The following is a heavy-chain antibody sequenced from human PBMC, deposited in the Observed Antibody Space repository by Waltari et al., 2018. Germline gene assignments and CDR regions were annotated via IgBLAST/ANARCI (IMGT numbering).Heavy chain of an antibody. CDR2: VCGDGKT. V-gene: IGHV4-4*02. CDR1: GDSKRTTDC. D-gene: IGHD2-15*01. CDR3: ARDRGRGLYLDS. J-gene: IGHJ4*02. Sequence: QLRLQESGPGAWKPSGTLSLTCTVSGDSKRTTDCWSWVLPPPGKGLEWIGQVCGDGKTNYHPSFASRVTVSLDTYNKQFSLRVTSATAADTAVYYCARDRGRGLYLDSWGPGTLVTVSP.